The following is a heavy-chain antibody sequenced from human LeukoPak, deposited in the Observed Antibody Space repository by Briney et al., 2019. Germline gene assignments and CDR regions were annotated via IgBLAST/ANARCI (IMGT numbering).Heavy chain of an antibody. CDR2: ISYDGSNK. Sequence: GGSLRLSCAASGFTFSSYGMHWVRQAPGKGLEWVAVISYDGSNKYYADSVKGRFTISRDNSKNTLYLQMNSLRAEDTAVYYCTTSFPHIVEVTTSDGGNGGREPLVTVPS. J-gene: IGHJ4*02. D-gene: IGHD2-21*02. V-gene: IGHV3-30*03. CDR3: TTSFPHIVEVTTSDGGN. CDR1: GFTFSSYG.